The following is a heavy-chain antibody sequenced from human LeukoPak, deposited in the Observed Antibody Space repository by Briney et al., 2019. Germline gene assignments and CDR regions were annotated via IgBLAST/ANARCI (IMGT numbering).Heavy chain of an antibody. Sequence: SGTLSLTCAVYGGSFSGYYWSWIRQPPGKGLEWIGEINHSGSTNYNPSLKSRVTISVDTSKNQFSLKLSSVTAADTAVYYCARVGGIRGGQYFDYWGQGTLVTVSS. D-gene: IGHD3-10*01. J-gene: IGHJ4*02. CDR2: INHSGST. CDR3: ARVGGIRGGQYFDY. V-gene: IGHV4-34*01. CDR1: GGSFSGYY.